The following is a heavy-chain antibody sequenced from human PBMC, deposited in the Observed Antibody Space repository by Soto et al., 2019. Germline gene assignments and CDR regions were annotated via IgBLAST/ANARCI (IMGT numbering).Heavy chain of an antibody. V-gene: IGHV4-59*05. CDR3: ARLPRITIFGVVIEYEGVPNFDY. CDR1: GGSISSYY. J-gene: IGHJ4*02. D-gene: IGHD3-3*01. Sequence: SETLSLTCTVSGGSISSYYWSWIRQPPGKGLEWIGSIYYTGSTYHNPSLKSRVTLSVDTPKNQFSLKLSSVTAADTAVYYCARLPRITIFGVVIEYEGVPNFDYWGQGTLVTVSS. CDR2: IYYTGST.